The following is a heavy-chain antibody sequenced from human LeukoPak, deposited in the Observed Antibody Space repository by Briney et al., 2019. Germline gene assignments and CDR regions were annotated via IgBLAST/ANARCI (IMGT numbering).Heavy chain of an antibody. CDR2: ISSSSSYI. CDR3: ARASGYSSNYNWFDP. D-gene: IGHD6-19*01. Sequence: PGGSLRLSCAASGFTFSSYSMNWVRQAPGKGLEWVSSISSSSSYIYYADSVKGRFTISRDNAKNSLYLQMNSLRAEDTAVYYCARASGYSSNYNWFDPWGQGTLVTVSS. V-gene: IGHV3-21*01. J-gene: IGHJ5*02. CDR1: GFTFSSYS.